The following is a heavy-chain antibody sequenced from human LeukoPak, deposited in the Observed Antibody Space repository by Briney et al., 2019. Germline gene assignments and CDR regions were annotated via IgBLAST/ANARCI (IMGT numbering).Heavy chain of an antibody. J-gene: IGHJ5*02. V-gene: IGHV3-11*06. Sequence: GGSLRLSCAASGFTFSDYYMSWIRQAPGKGLEWVSYISSSSSYTNYADSVKGRFTISRDNAKNSLYLQMNSLRAEDTAVYYCARALKNYGDYNWFDPWGQGTLVTVSS. CDR2: ISSSSSYT. CDR1: GFTFSDYY. CDR3: ARALKNYGDYNWFDP. D-gene: IGHD4-17*01.